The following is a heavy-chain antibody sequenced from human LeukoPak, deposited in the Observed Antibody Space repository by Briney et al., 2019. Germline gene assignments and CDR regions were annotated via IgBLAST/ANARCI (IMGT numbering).Heavy chain of an antibody. V-gene: IGHV4-59*01. J-gene: IGHJ3*02. D-gene: IGHD1-26*01. CDR1: GGSISSYY. Sequence: PSETLSLTCTVSGGSISSYYWSWIRQPPANGLEWIWYIYYSGSTNYNPSLTSRATISVDTSKNQFSLKLSSVTAADTAVYYCARNAGSYAPGGAFDIWGQGTMVTVSS. CDR2: IYYSGST. CDR3: ARNAGSYAPGGAFDI.